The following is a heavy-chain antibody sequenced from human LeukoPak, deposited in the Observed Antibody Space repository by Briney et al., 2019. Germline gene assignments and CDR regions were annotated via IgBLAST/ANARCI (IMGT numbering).Heavy chain of an antibody. V-gene: IGHV3-21*01. CDR3: ARSEMGYYNYYMDV. CDR2: ISSGSSYI. CDR1: GFTFSSYS. Sequence: WGSLRLSCAASGFTFSSYSMNWVRQAPGKGLEWVSFISSGSSYIYYADSVKGRFTISRDNAKNSLYLQMNSLRAEDTAVYYCARSEMGYYNYYMDVWGKGTTVTISS. J-gene: IGHJ6*03. D-gene: IGHD5-24*01.